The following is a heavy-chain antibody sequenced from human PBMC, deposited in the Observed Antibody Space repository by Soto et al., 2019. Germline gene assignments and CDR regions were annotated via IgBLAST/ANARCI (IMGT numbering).Heavy chain of an antibody. CDR3: ARMTYYDTSGHPFDY. V-gene: IGHV4-59*01. J-gene: IGHJ4*02. CDR1: GGSFSGYY. Sequence: PSETLSLTCAVYGGSFSGYYWSWMRQPPGKGLEWIGYIYFRGTTNYNPSLKSRVTMSADTSKNQFSLKLNSVTAADTAVYYCARMTYYDTSGHPFDYWGQGMMVTV. D-gene: IGHD3-22*01. CDR2: IYFRGTT.